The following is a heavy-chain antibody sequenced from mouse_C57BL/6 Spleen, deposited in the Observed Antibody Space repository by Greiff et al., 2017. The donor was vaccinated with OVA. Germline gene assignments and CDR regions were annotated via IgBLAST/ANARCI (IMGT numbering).Heavy chain of an antibody. D-gene: IGHD2-5*01. V-gene: IGHV5-17*01. CDR1: GFTFSDYG. J-gene: IGHJ1*03. Sequence: EVKLVESGGGLVKPGGSLKLSCAASGFTFSDYGMHWVRQAPEKGLEWVAYISSGSSTIYYADTVKGRFTISRANAKNTLFLQMTSLRSEDTAMYYCARAYYSNYAWYFDVWGTGTTVTVSS. CDR3: ARAYYSNYAWYFDV. CDR2: ISSGSSTI.